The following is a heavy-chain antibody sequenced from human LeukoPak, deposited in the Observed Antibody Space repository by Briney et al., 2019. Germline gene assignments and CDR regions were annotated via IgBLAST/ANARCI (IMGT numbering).Heavy chain of an antibody. CDR3: AREGSRGYGGLEY. D-gene: IGHD4-23*01. CDR1: GDSISSTSYF. J-gene: IGHJ4*02. CDR2: IYNSGRS. V-gene: IGHV4-39*07. Sequence: SETLSLTCTVSGDSISSTSYFWGWIRQPPGRGLEWIGSIYNSGRSHYNPSLKSRVTISVDTSKNQFSLKLSSVTAADTAVYYCAREGSRGYGGLEYWGQGTLVTVST.